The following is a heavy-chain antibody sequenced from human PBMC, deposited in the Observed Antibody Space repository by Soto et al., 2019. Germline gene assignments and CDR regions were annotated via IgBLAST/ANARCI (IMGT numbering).Heavy chain of an antibody. CDR1: GFTFSDHY. V-gene: IGHV3-72*01. CDR3: TRVRSSSWGLDAFDI. J-gene: IGHJ3*02. D-gene: IGHD6-13*01. Sequence: EVQLVESGGGLVQPGGSLRLSCVASGFTFSDHYMDWVRQAPGEGLAWVGRTRNKVNSYTTEYAASVKGRFTISRDDSKNSLYLQMNSLRTEDTAVYYCTRVRSSSWGLDAFDIWGQGTMLTVSS. CDR2: TRNKVNSYTT.